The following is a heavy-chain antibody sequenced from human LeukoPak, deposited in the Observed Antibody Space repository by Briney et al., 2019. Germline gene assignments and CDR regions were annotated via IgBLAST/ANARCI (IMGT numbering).Heavy chain of an antibody. CDR3: ARYDGGSGPFDY. CDR1: GFTVSSNY. V-gene: IGHV3-66*01. Sequence: GGSLRLSCAASGFTVSSNYMIWVRQAPGKGLEWVSVIYSGGSTYYADSVKGRFTISRDNSKNTLFLQMNSLRAEDTAVYYCARYDGGSGPFDYWGQGTLVTVSS. CDR2: IYSGGST. J-gene: IGHJ4*02. D-gene: IGHD3-10*01.